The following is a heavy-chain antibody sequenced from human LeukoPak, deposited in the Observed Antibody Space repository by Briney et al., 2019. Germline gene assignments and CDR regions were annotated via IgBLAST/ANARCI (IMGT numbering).Heavy chain of an antibody. D-gene: IGHD6-19*01. Sequence: GASVKVSFKASGYSFTSHYIHWVRQAPGQGLEWMGIINPSRGSTSYAQKFQGRVTVTRVTSTSTVYMDLSSLGSEDTAVYYCARGYSSGFGNWGQGTLVTVSS. CDR2: INPSRGST. CDR3: ARGYSSGFGN. V-gene: IGHV1-46*01. J-gene: IGHJ4*02. CDR1: GYSFTSHY.